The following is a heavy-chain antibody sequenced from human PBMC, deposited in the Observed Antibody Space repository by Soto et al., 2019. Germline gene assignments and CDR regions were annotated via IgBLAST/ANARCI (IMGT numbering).Heavy chain of an antibody. J-gene: IGHJ4*02. D-gene: IGHD3-9*01. V-gene: IGHV3-23*01. CDR1: GFTFSNYA. CDR3: AKDRAIRPGSDFDY. CDR2: ISGSGGST. Sequence: VGSLRLSCAASGFTFSNYAMSWVRQAPGKGLEWVSAISGSGGSTYYADSVKGRFTISRDNPKNTLYLRMNSLRAEDTAVFYCAKDRAIRPGSDFDYWGQGTQVTVSS.